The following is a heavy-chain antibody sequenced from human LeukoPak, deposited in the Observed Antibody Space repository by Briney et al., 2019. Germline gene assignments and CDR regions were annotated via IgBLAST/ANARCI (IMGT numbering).Heavy chain of an antibody. CDR1: GYTFTSYY. CDR3: ARPTRKGIAAAGFDY. V-gene: IGHV1-46*01. CDR2: INPSGGST. Sequence: GASVKVSCKASGYTFTSYYMHWVRQAPGQGLEWMGIINPSGGSTSYAQKFQGRVTMTRDTSTSTVYMELSSLRSEDTAVYYCARPTRKGIAAAGFDYWGQGTLVTVSS. J-gene: IGHJ4*02. D-gene: IGHD6-13*01.